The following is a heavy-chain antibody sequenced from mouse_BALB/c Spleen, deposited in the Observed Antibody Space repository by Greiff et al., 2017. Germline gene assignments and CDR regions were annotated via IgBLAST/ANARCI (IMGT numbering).Heavy chain of an antibody. V-gene: IGHV5-6-5*01. J-gene: IGHJ4*01. CDR1: GFTFSSYA. CDR3: ARANYYGSSYDYAMDY. Sequence: EVKLQESGGGLVKPGGSLKLSCAASGFTFSSYAMSWVRQTPEKRLEWVASISSGGSTYYPDSVKGRFTISRDNARNILYLQMSSLRSEDTAMYYCARANYYGSSYDYAMDYWGQGTSVTVSS. CDR2: ISSGGST. D-gene: IGHD1-1*01.